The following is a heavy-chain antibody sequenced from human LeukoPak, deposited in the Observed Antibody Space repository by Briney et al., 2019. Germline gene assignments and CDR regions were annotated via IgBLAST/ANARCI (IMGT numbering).Heavy chain of an antibody. CDR3: AKLPGISY. D-gene: IGHD2-15*01. J-gene: IGHJ4*02. V-gene: IGHV3-30-3*02. CDR1: GFTFNSYA. Sequence: GGSLRLSCAASGFTFNSYAIHWVRQAPGKGLEWVAVISYDGSNKYYADSVKGRFTISRDNSKNTLYLQMNSLRAEDTAVYYCAKLPGISYWGQGTLVTVSS. CDR2: ISYDGSNK.